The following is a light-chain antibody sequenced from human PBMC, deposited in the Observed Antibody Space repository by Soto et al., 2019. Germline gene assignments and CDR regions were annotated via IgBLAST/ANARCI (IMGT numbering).Light chain of an antibody. CDR2: EVS. V-gene: IGLV2-14*01. J-gene: IGLJ2*01. Sequence: QSALTQPASVSGSPGQSITISCTGTSSDVGGYNYVCWYQQHPGKAPKLMIYEVSNRPSGVSNLVSGSKSGNTASLTISGLQAEDEADYYCSSSTRSDTLLFGGGTKLTVL. CDR3: SSSTRSDTLL. CDR1: SSDVGGYNY.